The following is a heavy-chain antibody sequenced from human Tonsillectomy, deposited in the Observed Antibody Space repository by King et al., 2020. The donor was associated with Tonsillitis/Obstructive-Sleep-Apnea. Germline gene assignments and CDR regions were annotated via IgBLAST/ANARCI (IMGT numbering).Heavy chain of an antibody. V-gene: IGHV2-5*02. Sequence: FTLKESGPTLVKPTQTLTLTCTFSGFSLSTSGVGVGWIRQPPGKALEWLELIYWDDDKRYSPSLKSMLTITKDTSKNQVLLTMTNMDPVDTATYYCAHIDSSSLDWEVDVTFDIWGQGTMVTVSS. D-gene: IGHD6-13*01. CDR3: AHIDSSSLDWEVDVTFDI. CDR1: GFSLSTSGVG. CDR2: IYWDDDK. J-gene: IGHJ3*02.